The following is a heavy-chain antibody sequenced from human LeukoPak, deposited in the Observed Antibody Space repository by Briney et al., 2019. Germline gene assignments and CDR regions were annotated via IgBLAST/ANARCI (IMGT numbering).Heavy chain of an antibody. CDR3: VRVGRSETLDY. CDR2: SRNKANSYTT. Sequence: GGSLRLSCAASGFTVSSNYMDWVRQAPGKGLEWVGRSRNKANSYTTEYAASVKGRFTISRDDSKNSLYLQMNSLKTEDTAVYHCVRVGRSETLDYWGQGTLVTVSS. J-gene: IGHJ4*02. V-gene: IGHV3-72*01. CDR1: GFTVSSNY.